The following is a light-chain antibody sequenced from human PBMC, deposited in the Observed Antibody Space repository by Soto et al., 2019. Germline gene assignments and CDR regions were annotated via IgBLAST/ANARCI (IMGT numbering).Light chain of an antibody. CDR1: SSNIGIST. CDR3: VTWDDSLNAWV. CDR2: GNH. V-gene: IGLV1-44*01. J-gene: IGLJ3*02. Sequence: QPVLTQPPSASGTPGQKVTISCSGSSSNIGISTVNWYQVLQGTAPKLLIYGNHQRPSGIPDRISGSKSDTSASLAISGLQSEDEADYFCVTWDDSLNAWVFGGGTKLTVL.